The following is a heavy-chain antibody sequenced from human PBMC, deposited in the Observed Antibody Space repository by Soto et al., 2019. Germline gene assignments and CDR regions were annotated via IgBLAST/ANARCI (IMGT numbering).Heavy chain of an antibody. CDR1: GYTFASYA. CDR2: ISAYNGDT. CDR3: ARDRGSTASRELDY. J-gene: IGHJ4*02. V-gene: IGHV1-18*01. D-gene: IGHD3-10*01. Sequence: QVQLVQSGAEVRKPGASVKVSCKTSGYTFASYALTWVRQAPGQGLEWFGWISAYNGDTKYAQKIQGRVTLTTDTSTTTAYLELMSLRSDDTAVYYCARDRGSTASRELDYWGQGTLVTVSS.